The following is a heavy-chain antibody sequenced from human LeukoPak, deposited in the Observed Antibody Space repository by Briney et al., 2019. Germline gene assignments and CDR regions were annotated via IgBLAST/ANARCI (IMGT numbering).Heavy chain of an antibody. CDR3: ARELGIAAAGTSDY. CDR1: GFTFSSYS. J-gene: IGHJ4*02. CDR2: ISSRGNYV. Sequence: PGGSLRLSCAASGFTFSSYSLNWVRQAPGKGLEWVSSISSRGNYVYYADSVSCRSTISRDNAKNSLYLQINRLRVEDTAVYFCARELGIAAAGTSDYWGQGTLVTVSS. V-gene: IGHV3-21*01. D-gene: IGHD6-13*01.